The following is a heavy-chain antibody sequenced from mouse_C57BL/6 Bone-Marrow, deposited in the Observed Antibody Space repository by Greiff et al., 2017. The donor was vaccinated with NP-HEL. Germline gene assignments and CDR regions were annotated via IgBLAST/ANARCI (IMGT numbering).Heavy chain of an antibody. V-gene: IGHV1-82*01. D-gene: IGHD2-1*01. CDR3: ARSIYYGNRYYFDY. CDR1: GYAFSSSW. CDR2: IYPGDGDT. J-gene: IGHJ2*01. Sequence: VQRKQSGPELVKPGASVKISCKASGYAFSSSWMNWVKQRPGKGLEWIGRIYPGDGDTNYNGKLKGKATLTADKSSSTAYMQLSSLTSEDSAVYFCARSIYYGNRYYFDYWGQGTTLTVSS.